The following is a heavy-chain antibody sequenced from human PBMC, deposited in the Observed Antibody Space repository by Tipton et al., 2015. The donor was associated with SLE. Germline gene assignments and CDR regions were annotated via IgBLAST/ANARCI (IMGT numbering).Heavy chain of an antibody. CDR1: GFSLSTYW. V-gene: IGHV3-7*01. CDR3: GRGVYSEGSVGMDV. Sequence: SLRLSCAGSGFSLSTYWMIWVRQAPGTGLEWVANINQDGSEIYYVDSVKGRFTISRDNAKNAVYLQMNSLRVDDTAVYYCGRGVYSEGSVGMDVWGQGTTVTVS. CDR2: INQDGSEI. J-gene: IGHJ6*02. D-gene: IGHD3-22*01.